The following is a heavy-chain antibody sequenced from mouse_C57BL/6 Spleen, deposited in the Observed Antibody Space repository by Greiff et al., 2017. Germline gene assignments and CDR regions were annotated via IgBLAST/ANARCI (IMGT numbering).Heavy chain of an antibody. J-gene: IGHJ1*03. Sequence: VQLQQSGPELVKPGASVKIPCKASGYTFTDYNMDWVKQSHGKSLEWIGDINPNNGGTIYNQTFKGKATLPVDKSSSTAYMELRSLTSEDTAVYYCARRQDSYYYGSSYGGYFDVWGTGTTVTVSS. CDR1: GYTFTDYN. D-gene: IGHD1-1*01. CDR3: ARRQDSYYYGSSYGGYFDV. V-gene: IGHV1-18*01. CDR2: INPNNGGT.